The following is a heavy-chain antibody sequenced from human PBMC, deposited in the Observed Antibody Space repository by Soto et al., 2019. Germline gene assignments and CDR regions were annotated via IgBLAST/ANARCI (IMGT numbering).Heavy chain of an antibody. V-gene: IGHV1-69*13. CDR3: ARVVTTVTPGGYYYYYGMDV. Sequence: SVKVSCKASGGTFRSYAINWVRQAPGQGLDWMGGIIPIFDTANHAQKFQGRVTITADESTSTAYMELTSLRSEDTAVYYCARVVTTVTPGGYYYYYGMDVWGQGTTVTVSS. CDR2: IIPIFDTA. D-gene: IGHD4-4*01. CDR1: GGTFRSYA. J-gene: IGHJ6*02.